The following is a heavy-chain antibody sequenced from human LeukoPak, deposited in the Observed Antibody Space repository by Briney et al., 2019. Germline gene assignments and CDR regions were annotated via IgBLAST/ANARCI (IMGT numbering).Heavy chain of an antibody. CDR3: ARGPKSQPNYYDSSGYSD. Sequence: SETLSLTCAVYGGSFSGYYWSWIRQPPGKGLEWIGEINHSGSTNYNPSLKSRVTISVDTSKNQFSLKLSSVTAADTAVYYCARGPKSQPNYYDSSGYSDWGQGTLVTVSS. J-gene: IGHJ4*02. CDR1: GGSFSGYY. V-gene: IGHV4-34*01. D-gene: IGHD3-22*01. CDR2: INHSGST.